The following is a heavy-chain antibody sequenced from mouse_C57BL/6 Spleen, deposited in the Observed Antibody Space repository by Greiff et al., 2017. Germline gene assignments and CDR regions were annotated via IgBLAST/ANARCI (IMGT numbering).Heavy chain of an antibody. Sequence: EVQVVESGEGLVKPGGSLKLSCAASGFTFSSYAMSWVGQTPEKRLEWVAYISSGGDYIYYADTVKGRFTISRANARNTLYLQMSSLKSEDTAMYYCTRDGNYAMDYWGQGTSVTVSS. D-gene: IGHD2-1*01. J-gene: IGHJ4*01. CDR3: TRDGNYAMDY. V-gene: IGHV5-9-1*02. CDR2: ISSGGDYI. CDR1: GFTFSSYA.